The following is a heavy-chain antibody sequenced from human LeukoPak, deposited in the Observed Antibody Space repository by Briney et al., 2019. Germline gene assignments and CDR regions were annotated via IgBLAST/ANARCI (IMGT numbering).Heavy chain of an antibody. J-gene: IGHJ4*01. Sequence: SETLSLTCTVSGYSISSGYYWGWIRQPPGKGLEWIGSIYHSGRTYYNPSLKSRVTISVDTSRNQVSLKLTFLTAADTVVYYCAKSDGYGLIDYWGQGTLVTVSS. CDR3: AKSDGYGLIDY. V-gene: IGHV4-38-2*02. CDR1: GYSISSGYY. D-gene: IGHD2-21*02. CDR2: IYHSGRT.